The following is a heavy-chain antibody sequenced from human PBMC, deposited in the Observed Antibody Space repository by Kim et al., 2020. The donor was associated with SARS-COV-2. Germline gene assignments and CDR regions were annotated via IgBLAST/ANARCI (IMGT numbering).Heavy chain of an antibody. CDR2: FDPEDGET. CDR3: ATDHGFLGAVSY. V-gene: IGHV1-24*01. Sequence: ASVKVSCKVSGYTLTELSMHWVRQAPGKGLEWMGGFDPEDGETIYAQKFQGRVTMTEDTSTDTAYMELSSLRSEDTAVYYCATDHGFLGAVSYWGQGTLVTVSS. D-gene: IGHD4-17*01. CDR1: GYTLTELS. J-gene: IGHJ4*02.